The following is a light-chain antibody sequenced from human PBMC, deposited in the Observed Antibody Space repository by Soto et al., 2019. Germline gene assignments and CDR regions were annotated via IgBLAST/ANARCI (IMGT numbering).Light chain of an antibody. V-gene: IGKV1-5*03. Sequence: DIQMTQSPSTLSASVGDRVTXTCXASQDISXWLAWYQQKPGKAPKLLIFKASSLESGVPSRFSGSGSGTEFTLTISSLQPDDFATYYCQQYNSYPLTFGGGTKVEIK. CDR3: QQYNSYPLT. CDR2: KAS. J-gene: IGKJ4*01. CDR1: QDISXW.